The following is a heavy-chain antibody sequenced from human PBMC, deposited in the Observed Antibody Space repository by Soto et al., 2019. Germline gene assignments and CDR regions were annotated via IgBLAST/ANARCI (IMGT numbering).Heavy chain of an antibody. Sequence: SETLSLTCAVYGGSFSGYYLSWIRQPPGKGLEWIGEINHSGSTNYNPSLKSRVTISVDTSKNQFSLKLSSVTAADTAVYYCARAGGGDYYGSGSYYRSYYYYYMDVWGKGTTVTVSS. V-gene: IGHV4-34*01. CDR3: ARAGGGDYYGSGSYYRSYYYYYMDV. D-gene: IGHD3-10*01. CDR2: INHSGST. J-gene: IGHJ6*03. CDR1: GGSFSGYY.